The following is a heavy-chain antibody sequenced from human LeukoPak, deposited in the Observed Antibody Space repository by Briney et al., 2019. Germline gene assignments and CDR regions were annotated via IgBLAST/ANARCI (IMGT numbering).Heavy chain of an antibody. J-gene: IGHJ6*02. CDR3: ARAIDCSSSSCSYGMDV. CDR2: IFYSGST. Sequence: PSETLSLTCAVSGGSISRYYWSWIRQPPGKGLEWIGYIFYSGSTNYNPSLKSRVTISVDTSKNQFSLRLSSVTAADTAVYYCARAIDCSSSSCSYGMDVWGQGTTVTVPS. D-gene: IGHD2-15*01. CDR1: GGSISRYY. V-gene: IGHV4-59*08.